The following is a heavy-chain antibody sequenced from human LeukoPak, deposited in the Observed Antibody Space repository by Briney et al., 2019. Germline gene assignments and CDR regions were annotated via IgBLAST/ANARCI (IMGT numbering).Heavy chain of an antibody. CDR2: IYYSGST. V-gene: IGHV4-59*01. J-gene: IGHJ4*02. D-gene: IGHD5/OR15-5a*01. Sequence: PSETLSLTCTVSGGSISSYYRSWIRQPPGKGLEWIGYIYYSGSTNYNPSLKSRVTISVDMSKNQFSLKLSSVTAADTAVYYCARDSTYYFDNWGERTLVTVSS. CDR1: GGSISSYY. CDR3: ARDSTYYFDN.